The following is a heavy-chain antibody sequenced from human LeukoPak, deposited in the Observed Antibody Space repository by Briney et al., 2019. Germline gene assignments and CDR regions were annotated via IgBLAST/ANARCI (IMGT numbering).Heavy chain of an antibody. CDR2: IYHSGST. CDR1: GYSISIGYY. CDR3: ARGLAFRYYYDSSGSRPSYFDY. V-gene: IGHV4-38-2*02. Sequence: SETLSLTCTVSGYSISIGYYWGWIRQPPGKGLEWIGSIYHSGSTYYNPSLKSRVTLSVDKSKNQFSLKLSSVTAADTAVYYCARGLAFRYYYDSSGSRPSYFDYWGQGTLVTVSS. J-gene: IGHJ4*02. D-gene: IGHD3-22*01.